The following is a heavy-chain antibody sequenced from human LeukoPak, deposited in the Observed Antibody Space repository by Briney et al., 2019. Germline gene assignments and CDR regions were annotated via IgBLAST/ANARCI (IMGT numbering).Heavy chain of an antibody. CDR1: GYRFTSYW. J-gene: IGHJ4*02. V-gene: IGHV5-51*01. Sequence: GEPLQISWKGSGYRFTSYWIGWVRQMPGKGLEWMGIIYPGDSDTRYSPSFQGQVTISADKSISTAYLQWSSLKASDTAMSYCARQMATDDYFDYWGQGTLVTVSS. CDR3: ARQMATDDYFDY. CDR2: IYPGDSDT. D-gene: IGHD5-24*01.